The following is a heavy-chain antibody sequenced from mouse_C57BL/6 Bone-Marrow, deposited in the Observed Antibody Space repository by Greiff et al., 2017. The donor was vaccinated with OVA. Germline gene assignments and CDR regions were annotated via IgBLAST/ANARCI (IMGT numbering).Heavy chain of an antibody. D-gene: IGHD1-1*01. CDR1: GFSLSTFGMG. J-gene: IGHJ2*01. CDR3: ARMGLLRYSFYFDD. Sequence: QVQLKESGPGILQPSQTLSLTCSFSGFSLSTFGMGVGWIRQPSGKGLEWLAHIWWDDDKYYNPALKSRLTISKDTSKNQVFLKIANVDTADTATYYCARMGLLRYSFYFDDWGQGTTLTVSS. CDR2: IWWDDDK. V-gene: IGHV8-8*01.